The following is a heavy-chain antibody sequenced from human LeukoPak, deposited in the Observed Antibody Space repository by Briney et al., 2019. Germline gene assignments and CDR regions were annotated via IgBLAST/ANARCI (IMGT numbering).Heavy chain of an antibody. CDR3: ARLTMVRGVRGNWFDP. D-gene: IGHD3-10*01. Sequence: SETLSLTCTVSGGSISSYYWSWIRQPPGKGLEWNGYIYYSGSTNYNPSLKSRVTISVDTSKNQFSLKLSSVTAADTAVYYCARLTMVRGVRGNWFDPWGQGTLVTVSS. CDR2: IYYSGST. J-gene: IGHJ5*02. V-gene: IGHV4-59*08. CDR1: GGSISSYY.